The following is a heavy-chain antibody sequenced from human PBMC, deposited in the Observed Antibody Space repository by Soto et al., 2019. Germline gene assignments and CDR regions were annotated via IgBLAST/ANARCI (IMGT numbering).Heavy chain of an antibody. CDR1: GFTFSSYG. D-gene: IGHD3-22*01. J-gene: IGHJ6*02. V-gene: IGHV3-33*01. CDR2: IWYDGSNK. Sequence: PGGSLRLSCAASGFTFSSYGMHWVRQAPGKGLEWVAVIWYDGSNKYYADSVKGRFSISRDNSKNTLYLQMNSLRAEDTAVYYCARERTYYYDSSGFSLNGMDVWGQGTTVTVSS. CDR3: ARERTYYYDSSGFSLNGMDV.